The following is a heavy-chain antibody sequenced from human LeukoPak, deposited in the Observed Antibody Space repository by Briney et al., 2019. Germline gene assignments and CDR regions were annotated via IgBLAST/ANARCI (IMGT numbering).Heavy chain of an antibody. Sequence: GTSLRLSCAASGFTFSSYSMNWVRQAPGKGLEWVSSISSSSSHIYYADSVKGRFTISRDNAKNSLYLQMDSLRAEDTAVYYCARDFDSSGPEPDYRGQGTLVTVSS. V-gene: IGHV3-21*01. J-gene: IGHJ4*02. CDR2: ISSSSSHI. D-gene: IGHD3-22*01. CDR3: ARDFDSSGPEPDY. CDR1: GFTFSSYS.